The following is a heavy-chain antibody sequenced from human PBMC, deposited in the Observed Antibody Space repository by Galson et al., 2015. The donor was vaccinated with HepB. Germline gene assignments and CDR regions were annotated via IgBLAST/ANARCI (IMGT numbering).Heavy chain of an antibody. CDR2: IIPILGIT. CDR1: GGTFSSYA. D-gene: IGHD1-26*01. CDR3: ARVGGTTTSGPYYYYYMDV. Sequence: SVKVSCKASGGTFSSYALSWVRQAPGQGLEWMGRIIPILGITNYAQKFQGRVTFTADKSTSTAYMELSSLRSEDTAVYYCARVGGTTTSGPYYYYYMDVWGKGTSVSVSS. J-gene: IGHJ6*03. V-gene: IGHV1-69*04.